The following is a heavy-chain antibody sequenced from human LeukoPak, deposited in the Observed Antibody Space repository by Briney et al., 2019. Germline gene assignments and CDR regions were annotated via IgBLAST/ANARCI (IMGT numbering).Heavy chain of an antibody. CDR3: ARGSSSYSYDKRGNFDY. D-gene: IGHD5-18*01. Sequence: GASVKVSCKASGYTFTSYYMHWVRQAPGQGLEWMGIINPSGGSTSYAQKFQGRVTMTRDTSTSTVYMELSSLRSEDTAVYYCARGSSSYSYDKRGNFDYWGQGTLVTVSS. CDR2: INPSGGST. V-gene: IGHV1-46*01. J-gene: IGHJ4*02. CDR1: GYTFTSYY.